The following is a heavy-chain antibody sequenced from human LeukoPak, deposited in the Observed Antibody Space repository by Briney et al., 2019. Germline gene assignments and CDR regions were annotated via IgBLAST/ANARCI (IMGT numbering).Heavy chain of an antibody. CDR1: GGSISSYY. CDR2: FYYTGST. D-gene: IGHD6-19*01. CDR3: ARRSAGGWRYFDF. J-gene: IGHJ4*02. Sequence: SETLSLTCTVSGGSISSYYWSWIRQSPGKGLEGIGYFYYTGSTNYNPSLKSRVTISVDTSKNQFSLTVNSVTAADTAVYYCARRSAGGWRYFDFWGQGTLVIVSS. V-gene: IGHV4-59*08.